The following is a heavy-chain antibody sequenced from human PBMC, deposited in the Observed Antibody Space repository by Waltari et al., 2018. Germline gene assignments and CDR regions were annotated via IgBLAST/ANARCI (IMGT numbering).Heavy chain of an antibody. V-gene: IGHV3-23*01. J-gene: IGHJ4*02. CDR1: GFTFSNYA. CDR3: ARDECTGGDCYSHFHY. CDR2: IINNGDSS. Sequence: EVHLLESGGGLIRPGGSLRLSCAASGFTFSNYAMSWVRQAPGKGLVGVSGIINNGDSSFSADSVKGRFTISRDNSKNTLYLQMENLRGEDTAVYYCARDECTGGDCYSHFHYWGQGTLVTVSS. D-gene: IGHD2-21*02.